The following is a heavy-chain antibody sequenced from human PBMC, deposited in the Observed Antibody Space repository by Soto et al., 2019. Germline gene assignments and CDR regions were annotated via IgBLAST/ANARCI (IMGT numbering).Heavy chain of an antibody. CDR2: ISYDSTKP. CDR3: ATTSSAWSYFHYSSLDV. V-gene: IGHV3-30*03. D-gene: IGHD2-2*01. CDR1: GFTFNSYG. J-gene: IGHJ6*02. Sequence: QVQLVESGGGVVQPGRSLRLSCAASGFTFNSYGMHWVRQGPGNGLEWVAFISYDSTKPYYADSVKGRFPISRDNSNSAPYVQMNSLTGEDTAVYYCATTSSAWSYFHYSSLDVWGQGTTVTVSS.